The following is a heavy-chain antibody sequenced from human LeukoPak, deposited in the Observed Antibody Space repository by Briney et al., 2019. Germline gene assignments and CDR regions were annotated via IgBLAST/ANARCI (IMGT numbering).Heavy chain of an antibody. D-gene: IGHD1-14*01. CDR1: GFTFNNYA. Sequence: SGGSLRLSCAASGFTFNNYAMSWVRQAPGKGLEWVPGIGGSAYGGAYYADSVKGRFTISRDNSRSMVYLQMSSLTAEDTGIYYCAKDRTWEPAPSHFNYWGRGTLVTVS. V-gene: IGHV3-23*01. CDR3: AKDRTWEPAPSHFNY. J-gene: IGHJ4*02. CDR2: IGGSAYGGA.